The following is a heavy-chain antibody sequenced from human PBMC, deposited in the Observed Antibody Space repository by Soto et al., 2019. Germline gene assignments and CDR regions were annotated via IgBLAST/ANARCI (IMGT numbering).Heavy chain of an antibody. Sequence: GGSVRLSCAASGFTFSNYAMNWVRQAPGKGLEWVSAISNSFSDGNTHYADSVKGRFTISRDNDKNTVFLEMNSLRAEDTAVYYCAKVFSPEGGNYFDYWGQGTLVTVSS. V-gene: IGHV3-23*01. CDR1: GFTFSNYA. J-gene: IGHJ4*02. CDR2: ISNSFSDGNT. CDR3: AKVFSPEGGNYFDY.